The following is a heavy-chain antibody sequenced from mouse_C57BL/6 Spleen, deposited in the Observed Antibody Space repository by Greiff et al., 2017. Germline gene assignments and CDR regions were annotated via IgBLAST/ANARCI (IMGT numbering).Heavy chain of an antibody. Sequence: VQLQQSGAELVKPGASVKISCKASGYAFSSYWMNWVKQRPGKGLEWIGQIYPGDGDTNYNGKFKGKATLTADKSSSTAYMQLSSLTAEDSAVYFCARDGGSRWYFDVWGTGTTVTVSS. CDR1: GYAFSSYW. CDR3: ARDGGSRWYFDV. J-gene: IGHJ1*03. V-gene: IGHV1-80*01. CDR2: IYPGDGDT.